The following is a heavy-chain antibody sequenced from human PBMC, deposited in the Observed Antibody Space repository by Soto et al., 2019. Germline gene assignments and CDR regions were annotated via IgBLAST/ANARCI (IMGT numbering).Heavy chain of an antibody. CDR2: IKQDGSEK. CDR3: ARDGLRYFVWLPNYYYYGMDV. D-gene: IGHD3-9*01. CDR1: GFTFSSYW. J-gene: IGHJ6*02. Sequence: GGSLRLSCAASGFTFSSYWMSWVRQAPGKGLEWVANIKQDGSEKYYVDSVKGRFTISRDNAKNSLYLQMNSLRAEETAVYYCARDGLRYFVWLPNYYYYGMDVWGQGTTVTVSS. V-gene: IGHV3-7*03.